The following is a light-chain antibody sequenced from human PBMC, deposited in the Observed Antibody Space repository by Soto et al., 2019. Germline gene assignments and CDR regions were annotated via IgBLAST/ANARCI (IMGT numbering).Light chain of an antibody. V-gene: IGKV3-11*01. CDR2: DAS. CDR3: QRRSNWQR. J-gene: IGKJ1*01. Sequence: EIVLTQSPATLSLSPGERATLSCRASQSVSSYLDWYQQKPGQAPRLLIYDASNRATGTPARFSGSGSGTDFTLTISSLEPEDFAVYYCQRRSNWQRFGQGTKAEIK. CDR1: QSVSSY.